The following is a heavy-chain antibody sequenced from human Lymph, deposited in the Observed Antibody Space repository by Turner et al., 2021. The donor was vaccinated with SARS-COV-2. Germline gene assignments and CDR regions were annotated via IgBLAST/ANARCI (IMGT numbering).Heavy chain of an antibody. V-gene: IGHV3-15*01. CDR1: GFTFNNAW. CDR3: TTDPGQLVPYFDY. J-gene: IGHJ4*02. Sequence: EVQLVESGGGLVRPGRSLRLSCAASGFTFNNAWMSWVRQAPGKGLEWVGRIKSKTDGGTTDYAEPVKGRLTISRDDSKNTLYLQMNSLKTEETAVDYCTTDPGQLVPYFDYWGQGTLVTVSS. CDR2: IKSKTDGGTT. D-gene: IGHD6-6*01.